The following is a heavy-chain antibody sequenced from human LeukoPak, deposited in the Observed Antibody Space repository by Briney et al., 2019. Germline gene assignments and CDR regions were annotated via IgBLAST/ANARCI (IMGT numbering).Heavy chain of an antibody. CDR2: IYTSGST. D-gene: IGHD2-2*02. CDR3: AREGLDCSSTSCYTLSSRYYYYYGMDV. Sequence: SETLSLTCTVSGGSISSYYWSWIRQPAGKGLEWIGRIYTSGSTNYNPSLKGRVTMSVDTSKDQFSLKLSSVTAADTAVYYCAREGLDCSSTSCYTLSSRYYYYYGMDVWGQGTTVTVSS. V-gene: IGHV4-4*07. J-gene: IGHJ6*02. CDR1: GGSISSYY.